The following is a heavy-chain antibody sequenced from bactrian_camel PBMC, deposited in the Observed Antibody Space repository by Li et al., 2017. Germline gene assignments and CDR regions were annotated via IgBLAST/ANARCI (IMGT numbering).Heavy chain of an antibody. J-gene: IGHJ4*01. Sequence: HVQLVESGGGSVQAGGSLRVSCQSSGYVANTYCLAWFRQAPGKEREGIAATHYAASVKGRFTISLDKAKSTLYLQMNSLETEDTAVYYCVACSSKIRVYDYDFWGQGTQVTVS. CDR3: VACSSKIRVYDYDF. CDR2: T. V-gene: IGHV3S57*01. CDR1: GYVANTYC. D-gene: IGHD7*01.